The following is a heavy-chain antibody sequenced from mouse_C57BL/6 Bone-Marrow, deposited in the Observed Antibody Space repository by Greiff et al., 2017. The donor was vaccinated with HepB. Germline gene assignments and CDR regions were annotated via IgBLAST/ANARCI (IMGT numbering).Heavy chain of an antibody. CDR2: IYPRSGNT. CDR3: ARCRYSNLGAY. Sequence: QVQLQQSVAELARPGASVKLSCKASGYTFTSYGISWVKQRTGQGLEWIGEIYPRSGNTYYNEKFKGKATLTADKSSSTAYMELRSLTSEDSAVYFCARCRYSNLGAYWGQGTLVTVSA. D-gene: IGHD2-5*01. J-gene: IGHJ3*01. V-gene: IGHV1-81*01. CDR1: GYTFTSYG.